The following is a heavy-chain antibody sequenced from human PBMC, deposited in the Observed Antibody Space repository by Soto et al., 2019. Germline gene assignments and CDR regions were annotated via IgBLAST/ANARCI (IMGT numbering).Heavy chain of an antibody. J-gene: IGHJ4*02. CDR2: INHSGST. Sequence: QVQLQQWGAGLLKPSETLSLTCAVYGGSFSGYYWSWIRQPPGKGLEWIGEINHSGSTNYNPSLKSRVTISVDTSKNQFSLKLSSVTAADTAVYYCARGPQKLRWLRPFDYWGQGTLVTVSS. CDR3: ARGPQKLRWLRPFDY. V-gene: IGHV4-34*01. CDR1: GGSFSGYY. D-gene: IGHD5-12*01.